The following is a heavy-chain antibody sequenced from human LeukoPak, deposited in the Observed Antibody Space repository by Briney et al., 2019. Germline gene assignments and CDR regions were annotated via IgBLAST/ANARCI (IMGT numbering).Heavy chain of an antibody. D-gene: IGHD6-6*01. V-gene: IGHV1-69*05. Sequence: GASVKVSCKASGDTFSSYAISWVRQAPGQGLEWVGGIIPIFGTANYAQKFQGRVTITTDESTSTAYMELSSLRSEDTAVYYCARGPKLGGRGYYYYMDVWGKGTTVTVPS. CDR1: GDTFSSYA. J-gene: IGHJ6*03. CDR2: IIPIFGTA. CDR3: ARGPKLGGRGYYYYMDV.